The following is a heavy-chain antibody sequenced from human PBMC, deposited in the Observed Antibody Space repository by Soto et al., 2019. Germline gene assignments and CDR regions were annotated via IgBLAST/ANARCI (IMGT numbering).Heavy chain of an antibody. Sequence: EVQLVESGGGLVQPGGSLRLSCAASGFTFSSYWMHWLRQAPGKGLVWVSHIKTDGSYTSHADSVNGRFTISRDNAKNTLYLQMDRLRAEDTAVYYCARDLSGSQGYWGQGTLVTVSS. CDR2: IKTDGSYT. J-gene: IGHJ4*02. CDR3: ARDLSGSQGY. D-gene: IGHD1-26*01. V-gene: IGHV3-74*01. CDR1: GFTFSSYW.